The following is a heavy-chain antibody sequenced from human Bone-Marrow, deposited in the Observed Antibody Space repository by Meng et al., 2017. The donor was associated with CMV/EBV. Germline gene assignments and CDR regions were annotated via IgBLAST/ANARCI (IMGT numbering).Heavy chain of an antibody. Sequence: ASVQVSCKASGYTFTSYDINWVRQATGQGLEWMGWMNPNSGNTGYAQKFQGRVTMTRNTSISTAYMELSSLRSEDTAVYYCARGYCSSTSCYWGYYYYYGMDVWGQGTTVTVSS. V-gene: IGHV1-8*01. J-gene: IGHJ6*02. D-gene: IGHD2-2*01. CDR1: GYTFTSYD. CDR2: MNPNSGNT. CDR3: ARGYCSSTSCYWGYYYYYGMDV.